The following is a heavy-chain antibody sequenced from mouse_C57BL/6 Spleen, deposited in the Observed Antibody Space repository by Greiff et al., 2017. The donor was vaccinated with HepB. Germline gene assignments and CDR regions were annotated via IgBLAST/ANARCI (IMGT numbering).Heavy chain of an antibody. Sequence: QVQLKQPGAELVKPGASVKLSCKASGYTFTSYWMHWVKQRPGQGLEWIGMIHPNSGSTNYNEKFKSKAALTVDKSSSTAYMQLSSLTSEDSAVYYCAPHYYGSSSWFAYWGQGTLVTVSA. V-gene: IGHV1-64*01. CDR2: IHPNSGST. J-gene: IGHJ3*01. CDR3: APHYYGSSSWFAY. CDR1: GYTFTSYW. D-gene: IGHD1-1*01.